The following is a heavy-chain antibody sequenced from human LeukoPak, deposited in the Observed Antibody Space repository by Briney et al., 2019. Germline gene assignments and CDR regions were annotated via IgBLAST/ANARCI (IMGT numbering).Heavy chain of an antibody. J-gene: IGHJ4*02. CDR1: GYTFSSYA. Sequence: GASVTVSCKASGYTFSSYAMNWVRQAPGQGPEGMGWINTNTGNPTYAQDFTGRFVFSLDTSVSTAYLEITSLKTEDTAVYYCARDRGGQGLIPNFDYWGQGTLVTVSS. V-gene: IGHV7-4-1*02. CDR2: INTNTGNP. CDR3: ARDRGGQGLIPNFDY. D-gene: IGHD6-19*01.